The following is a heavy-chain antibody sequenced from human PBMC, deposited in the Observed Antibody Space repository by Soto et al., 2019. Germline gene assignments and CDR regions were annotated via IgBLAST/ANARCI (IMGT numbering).Heavy chain of an antibody. D-gene: IGHD6-13*01. J-gene: IGHJ4*02. Sequence: PGGSLRLSCAASGFTFSSYAMHWVRQAPGKGLEWVAVISYDGSNKYYADSVKGRFTISRDNSKNTLYLQMNSLRAEDTAVYYCARYTTDSSSWLDDYWGQGTLVTVSS. CDR1: GFTFSSYA. CDR2: ISYDGSNK. CDR3: ARYTTDSSSWLDDY. V-gene: IGHV3-30-3*01.